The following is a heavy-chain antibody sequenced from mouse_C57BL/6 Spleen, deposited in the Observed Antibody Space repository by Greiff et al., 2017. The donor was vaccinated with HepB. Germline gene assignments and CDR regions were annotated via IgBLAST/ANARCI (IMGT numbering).Heavy chain of an antibody. CDR1: GFTFSDYG. CDR2: ISSGSSTI. D-gene: IGHD1-1*01. Sequence: EVMLVESGGGLVKPGGSLKLSCAASGFTFSDYGMHWVRQAPEKGLEWVAYISSGSSTIYYADTVKGRFTISRDNAKNTLFLQMTSLRSEDTAMYYCARRSYVDYYAMDYWGQGTSVTVSS. J-gene: IGHJ4*01. V-gene: IGHV5-17*01. CDR3: ARRSYVDYYAMDY.